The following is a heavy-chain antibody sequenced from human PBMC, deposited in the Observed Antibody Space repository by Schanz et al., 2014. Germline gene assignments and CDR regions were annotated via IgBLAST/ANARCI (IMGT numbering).Heavy chain of an antibody. CDR2: ISYDGSNK. Sequence: QVQLVESGGGVVQPGRSLRLSCAASGFTFSSYGMHWVRQSPGKGLEWVALISYDGSNKYYADSVKGRFTISRDSSKNTLYLQMNSLRAEDTAVYYCAKDYQDCSSTSCYTGYYYMDVWGKGTTVTVSS. D-gene: IGHD2-2*02. CDR1: GFTFSSYG. V-gene: IGHV3-30*18. CDR3: AKDYQDCSSTSCYTGYYYMDV. J-gene: IGHJ6*03.